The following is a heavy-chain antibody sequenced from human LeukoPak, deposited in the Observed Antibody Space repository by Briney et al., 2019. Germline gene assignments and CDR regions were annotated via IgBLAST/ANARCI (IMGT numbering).Heavy chain of an antibody. V-gene: IGHV4-39*07. CDR2: GDYSGGT. J-gene: IGHJ3*02. CDR3: ATSFSGAFDI. D-gene: IGHD6-25*01. Sequence: SETLSLTCTVSGDSFSSVTDYWAWIRQPPGKGLEWIASGDYSGGTYYNPSLESRVAISADMSKNQISLKLSSVTAADTAVYYCATSFSGAFDIWGQGTMVTVSS. CDR1: GDSFSSVTDY.